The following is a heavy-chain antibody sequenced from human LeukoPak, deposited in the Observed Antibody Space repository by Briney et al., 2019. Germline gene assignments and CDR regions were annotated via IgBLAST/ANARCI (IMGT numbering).Heavy chain of an antibody. Sequence: RSLILSFAASGFTFSSYGMHWVRQAPGKGLEWVAVIWYDGSNKYYADSVKGRFTISRDNSKNTLYLQMNSLRAEDTAVYYCAKGTGGSSWSPNRDWGQGSIVSVSS. CDR1: GFTFSSYG. CDR2: IWYDGSNK. CDR3: AKGTGGSSWSPNRD. V-gene: IGHV3-33*06. D-gene: IGHD6-13*01. J-gene: IGHJ4*02.